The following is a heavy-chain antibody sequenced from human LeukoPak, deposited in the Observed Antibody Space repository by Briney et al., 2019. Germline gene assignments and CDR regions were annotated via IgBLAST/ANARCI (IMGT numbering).Heavy chain of an antibody. CDR2: ISGSGGST. Sequence: GGSLRLSCAVSGITLSNYGMSWVRQAPGKGLEWVSAISGSGGSTYYADSVKGRFTVSRDNSKNTLYLQMNSLRAEDTAVYYCAKGHYYDSSGYSHFDYWGQGTLVTVSS. J-gene: IGHJ4*02. V-gene: IGHV3-23*01. D-gene: IGHD3-22*01. CDR3: AKGHYYDSSGYSHFDY. CDR1: GITLSNYG.